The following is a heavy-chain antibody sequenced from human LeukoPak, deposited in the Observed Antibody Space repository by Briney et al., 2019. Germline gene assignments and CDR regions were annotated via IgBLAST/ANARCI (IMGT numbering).Heavy chain of an antibody. V-gene: IGHV1-2*02. D-gene: IGHD3-22*01. CDR2: INPNSGGT. CDR1: GYTFTGYY. CDR3: AKNYDSSGSIFDY. Sequence: ASVKVSCKASGYTFTGYYMHWVRQAPGQGLEWMGWINPNSGGTNYAQKFQGRVTMTRDTSISTAYMELSRLRSDDTAVYYCAKNYDSSGSIFDYWGQGTLVTVSS. J-gene: IGHJ4*02.